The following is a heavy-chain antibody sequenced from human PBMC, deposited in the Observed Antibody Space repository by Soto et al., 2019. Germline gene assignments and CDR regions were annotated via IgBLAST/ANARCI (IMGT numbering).Heavy chain of an antibody. CDR1: GGSISSGDYY. J-gene: IGHJ6*02. D-gene: IGHD3-22*01. V-gene: IGHV4-30-4*01. CDR2: IYYSGST. Sequence: KPSETLSLTCTVSGGSISSGDYYWSWIRQPPGKGLEWIGYIYYSGSTYYNPSLKSRVTISVDTSKNQFSLKLSSVTAADTAVYYCARDEIIDSSGYGYYGMDVWGQGTTVTVSS. CDR3: ARDEIIDSSGYGYYGMDV.